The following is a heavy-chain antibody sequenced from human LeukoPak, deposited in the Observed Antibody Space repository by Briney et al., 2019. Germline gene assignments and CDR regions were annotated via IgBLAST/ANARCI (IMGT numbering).Heavy chain of an antibody. CDR3: ARDDYGGNWFDP. D-gene: IGHD4-23*01. CDR2: ISAYNGNT. V-gene: IGHV1-18*01. CDR1: GYTFTSYG. Sequence: ASVKVSCKASGYTFTSYGISWVRPAPGQGLEWMGWISAYNGNTNYAQKLQGRVTMTTDTSTSTAYMELRSLRSDDTAVYYCARDDYGGNWFDPWGQGTLVTVSS. J-gene: IGHJ5*02.